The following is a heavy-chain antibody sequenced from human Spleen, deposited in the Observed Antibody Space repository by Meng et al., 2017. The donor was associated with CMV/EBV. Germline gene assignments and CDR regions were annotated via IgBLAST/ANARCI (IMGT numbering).Heavy chain of an antibody. CDR3: ARTSSSGLDY. V-gene: IGHV4-39*07. CDR1: GGSISSTDYH. CDR2: FYNGGPT. D-gene: IGHD6-19*01. J-gene: IGHJ4*02. Sequence: CSVSGGSISSTDYHWGWIRQPPGKGLEWIGSFYNGGPTTYNPSLKSRVTISIDMSKNQFSLKLTSATAADTAVYYCARTSSSGLDYWGQGMLVTVSS.